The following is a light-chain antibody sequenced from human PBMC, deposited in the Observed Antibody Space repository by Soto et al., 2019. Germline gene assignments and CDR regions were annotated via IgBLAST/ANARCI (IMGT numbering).Light chain of an antibody. CDR1: QSISDW. Sequence: DIQMTQSPSTLSASVGDRVTITCRASQSISDWLAWYQQNPGKAPKVLIYKGSFLENGVPSRFSGSGSGTEFTLTFDRLQPDDFATYYCHQYNSYPWTFGQGTKVEIK. J-gene: IGKJ1*01. CDR3: HQYNSYPWT. CDR2: KGS. V-gene: IGKV1-5*03.